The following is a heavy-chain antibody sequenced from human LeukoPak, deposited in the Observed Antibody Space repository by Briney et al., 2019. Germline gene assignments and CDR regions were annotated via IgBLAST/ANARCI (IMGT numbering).Heavy chain of an antibody. V-gene: IGHV3-23*01. J-gene: IGHJ3*02. D-gene: IGHD2-21*01. CDR1: GFTVSSNY. Sequence: GGSLRLSCAASGFTVSSNYMSWVRQAPGKGLEWVSAISGSGGSTYYADSVKGRFTISRDNSKNTLYLQMNSLRAEDTAVYYCAKDLMGSQGDDAFDIWGQGTMVTVSS. CDR2: ISGSGGST. CDR3: AKDLMGSQGDDAFDI.